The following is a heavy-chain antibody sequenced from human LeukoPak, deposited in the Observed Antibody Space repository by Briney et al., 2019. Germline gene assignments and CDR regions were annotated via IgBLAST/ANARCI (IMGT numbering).Heavy chain of an antibody. Sequence: PSETLSLTCTVSGGSISSYYWSWIWQPAGKGLEWIGRIYTSGSTNYNPSLKSRVTMPVDTSKNQFSLKLSSVTAADTAVYYCARDHCSSSTSCYTGAGWFDPWGQGTLVTVSS. V-gene: IGHV4-4*07. CDR3: ARDHCSSSTSCYTGAGWFDP. CDR2: IYTSGST. D-gene: IGHD2-2*02. CDR1: GGSISSYY. J-gene: IGHJ5*02.